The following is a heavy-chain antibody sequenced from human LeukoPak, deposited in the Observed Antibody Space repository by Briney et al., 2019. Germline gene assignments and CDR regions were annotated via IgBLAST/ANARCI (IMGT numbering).Heavy chain of an antibody. CDR1: GGSISSYY. CDR3: ASYGSSFHRYYYYMDV. D-gene: IGHD6-13*01. J-gene: IGHJ6*03. Sequence: SETLSLTCTVSGGSISSYYWSWIGQPPGKGLEWIGYIYYSGSTNYNPSLKSRVTISVDTSKNQLSLKLSSVTAADTAVYYCASYGSSFHRYYYYMDVWGKGTTVTVSS. V-gene: IGHV4-59*01. CDR2: IYYSGST.